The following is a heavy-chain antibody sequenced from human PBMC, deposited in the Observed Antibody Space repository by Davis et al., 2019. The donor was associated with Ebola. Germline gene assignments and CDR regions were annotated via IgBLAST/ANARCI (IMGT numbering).Heavy chain of an antibody. CDR3: ARHPKYSSSSWFDP. CDR1: GGSISSSSYY. J-gene: IGHJ5*02. D-gene: IGHD6-6*01. V-gene: IGHV4-39*01. Sequence: MPSETLSLTCTVSGGSISSSSYYWGWIRQPPGKGLEWIGSIYYSGSTYYNPSLKSRVTISVDTSKNQFSLKLSSVTAADTAVYYCARHPKYSSSSWFDPWGQGTLVTVSS. CDR2: IYYSGST.